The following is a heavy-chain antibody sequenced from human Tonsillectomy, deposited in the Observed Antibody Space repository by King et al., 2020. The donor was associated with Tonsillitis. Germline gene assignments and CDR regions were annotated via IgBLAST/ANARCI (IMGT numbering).Heavy chain of an antibody. CDR2: IYHSGST. Sequence: LQLQESGSGLVKPSQTLSLTCAVSGGSISSGGYSWSWIRQPPGKGLEWIGYIYHSGSTYYNPSLKSRVTISVDRSKNQFSLKLSSVTAADTAVYYCAREEGGKLTGGFDPWGQGTLVIVSS. V-gene: IGHV4-30-2*01. D-gene: IGHD1-1*01. CDR3: AREEGGKLTGGFDP. J-gene: IGHJ5*02. CDR1: GGSISSGGYS.